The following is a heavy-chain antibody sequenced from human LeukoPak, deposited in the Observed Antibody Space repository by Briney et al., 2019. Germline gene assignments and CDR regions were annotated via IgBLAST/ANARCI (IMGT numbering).Heavy chain of an antibody. V-gene: IGHV3-30*18. CDR2: ISYDGSNK. CDR1: GFTFSSYG. Sequence: PGRSLRLSCAASGFTFSSYGMHWVRQALGKGLEWVAVISYDGSNKYYADSVKGRFTISRDNSKNTLYLQMNSLRAEDTAVYYCAKELDWFGGLPSAAFDIWGQGTMVTVSS. J-gene: IGHJ3*02. D-gene: IGHD3-10*01. CDR3: AKELDWFGGLPSAAFDI.